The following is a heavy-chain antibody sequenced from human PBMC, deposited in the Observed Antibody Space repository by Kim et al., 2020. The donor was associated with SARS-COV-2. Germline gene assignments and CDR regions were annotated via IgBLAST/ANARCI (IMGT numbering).Heavy chain of an antibody. V-gene: IGHV3-23*01. CDR1: GFTFSSYA. CDR2: IGGSGGTT. D-gene: IGHD1-26*01. Sequence: GGSLRLSCVASGFTFSSYAMSWVRQAPGKGLEWVSAIGGSGGTTFYADSVKGRFTISRDNSKNTLSLQMNSLSAEDTAVYYCAKDSFYQMVGASRGSDYWGQGTLVTVSS. J-gene: IGHJ4*02. CDR3: AKDSFYQMVGASRGSDY.